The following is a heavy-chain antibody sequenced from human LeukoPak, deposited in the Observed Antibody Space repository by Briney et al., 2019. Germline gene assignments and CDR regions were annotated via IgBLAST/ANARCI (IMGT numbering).Heavy chain of an antibody. D-gene: IGHD2-15*01. CDR1: GGSISSYY. CDR3: AREGDIVVVVAATYYGMDV. J-gene: IGHJ6*02. Sequence: PSETLSLTCTVSGGSISSYYWSWIRQPAGKGLEWIGRIFSCGSTNYNPSLKSRVTMSVDTSKNQFSLKLSSVTAADTAVYYCAREGDIVVVVAATYYGMDVWGQGTTVTGSS. V-gene: IGHV4-4*07. CDR2: IFSCGST.